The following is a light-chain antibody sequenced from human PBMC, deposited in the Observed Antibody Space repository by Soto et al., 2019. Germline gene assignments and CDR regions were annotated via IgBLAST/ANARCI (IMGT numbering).Light chain of an antibody. CDR1: QSVSNN. J-gene: IGKJ1*01. Sequence: EVVMTQSPATLSVSPGERATLSCRASQSVSNNLAWYQQKPGQAPRLLIYGASTRATGIPARFSGSGSGTEFTLTNSSLQSEDFAVYYWQQYNNWWTFGQGTKVEIK. CDR2: GAS. CDR3: QQYNNWWT. V-gene: IGKV3-15*01.